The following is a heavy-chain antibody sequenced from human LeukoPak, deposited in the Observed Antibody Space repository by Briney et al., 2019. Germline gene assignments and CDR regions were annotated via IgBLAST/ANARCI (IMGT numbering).Heavy chain of an antibody. CDR2: ISAYNGNT. CDR1: GYTFTSYG. D-gene: IGHD2-15*01. CDR3: ARDGVVVVAAEMGFDP. Sequence: ASVKVSXKASGYTFTSYGISWVRQAPGQGLEWMGWISAYNGNTKYAQRLQGRVTMTTDTSTSTAYMELRSLRSDDTAVYYCARDGVVVVAAEMGFDPWGQGTLVTVSS. V-gene: IGHV1-18*01. J-gene: IGHJ5*02.